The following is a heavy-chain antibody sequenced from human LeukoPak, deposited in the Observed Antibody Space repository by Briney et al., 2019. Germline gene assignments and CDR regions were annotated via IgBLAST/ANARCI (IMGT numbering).Heavy chain of an antibody. CDR2: LSAYNGNT. Sequence: GASVKVSCKASGYTFTSYDFIWVRQAPGQGLEWMGWLSAYNGNTNYAQKLQGRVTMTTDTSTSTAYMELRSLRSDDTAVYYCARVAQGVNYFDYWGQGTLVTVSS. CDR3: ARVAQGVNYFDY. D-gene: IGHD3-22*01. V-gene: IGHV1-18*01. CDR1: GYTFTSYD. J-gene: IGHJ4*02.